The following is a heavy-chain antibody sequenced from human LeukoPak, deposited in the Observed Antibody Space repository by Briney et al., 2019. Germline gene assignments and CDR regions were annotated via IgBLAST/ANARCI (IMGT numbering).Heavy chain of an antibody. CDR2: ISSSSSYI. CDR1: GFTFSSYS. J-gene: IGHJ4*02. D-gene: IGHD5-12*01. CDR3: ARVVKGGYDY. Sequence: GGSLRPSCAASGFTFSSYSMNWVRQAPGKGLEWVSSISSSSSYIYYADSVKGRFTISRDNAKNSLYLQMNSLRAEDTAVYYCARVVKGGYDYWGQGTRVTVSS. V-gene: IGHV3-21*01.